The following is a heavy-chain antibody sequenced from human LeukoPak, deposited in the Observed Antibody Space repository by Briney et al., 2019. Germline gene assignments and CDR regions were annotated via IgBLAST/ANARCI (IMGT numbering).Heavy chain of an antibody. CDR1: GFAFSNYG. CDR2: IWYDGTNK. D-gene: IGHD1-26*01. Sequence: GNSLSLSCATSGFAFSNYGMHWVRQAPGKGLEWVAVIWYDGTNKYYADSVKGRFTISRDTSKNTLYLQMNSLRAEDTAVYYCARRGGSYWNYYYYGMDVWGQGTTVTVSS. V-gene: IGHV3-33*01. CDR3: ARRGGSYWNYYYYGMDV. J-gene: IGHJ6*02.